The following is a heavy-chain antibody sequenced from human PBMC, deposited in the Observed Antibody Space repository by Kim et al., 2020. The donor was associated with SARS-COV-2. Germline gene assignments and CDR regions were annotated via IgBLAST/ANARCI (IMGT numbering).Heavy chain of an antibody. CDR3: ASPYYYDSSGYVDY. D-gene: IGHD3-22*01. CDR2: IYHSGST. Sequence: SETLSLTCTVSGYSISSGYYWGWIRQPPGKGLEWIGSIYHSGSTYYNPSLKSRVTISVDTSKNQFSLKLSSVTAADTAVYYCASPYYYDSSGYVDYWGQGTLVTVSS. J-gene: IGHJ4*02. V-gene: IGHV4-38-2*02. CDR1: GYSISSGYY.